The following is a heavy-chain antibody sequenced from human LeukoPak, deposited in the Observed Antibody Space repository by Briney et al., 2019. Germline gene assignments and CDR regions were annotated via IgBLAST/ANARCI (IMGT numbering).Heavy chain of an antibody. Sequence: GGSLRLSCAASGFTFSSYSMNWVRQAPGKGLEWVSAISGSGGSTYYADSVKGRFTISRDNSKNTLYLQMNSLRAEDTAVYYCAKDRRGSGWTYYFDYWGQGTLVTVSS. CDR2: ISGSGGST. V-gene: IGHV3-23*01. CDR3: AKDRRGSGWTYYFDY. D-gene: IGHD6-19*01. J-gene: IGHJ4*02. CDR1: GFTFSSYS.